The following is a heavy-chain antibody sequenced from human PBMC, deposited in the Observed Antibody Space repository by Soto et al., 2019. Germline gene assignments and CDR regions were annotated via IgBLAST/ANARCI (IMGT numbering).Heavy chain of an antibody. V-gene: IGHV4-31*03. CDR1: GGSISSGGYY. CDR3: ARELYCSGGSCYGGRFDP. CDR2: IYYSGST. D-gene: IGHD2-15*01. J-gene: IGHJ5*02. Sequence: SETLSLTCTVSGGSISSGGYYWSWIRQHPGKGLEWIGYIYYSGSTYYNPSLKSRVTISVDTSKNQFSLKLSSVTAADTAVYYCARELYCSGGSCYGGRFDPWGQGTLVTVSS.